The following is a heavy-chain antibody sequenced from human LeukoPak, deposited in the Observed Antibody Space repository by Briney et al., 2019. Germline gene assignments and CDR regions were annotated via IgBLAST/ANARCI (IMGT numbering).Heavy chain of an antibody. CDR2: SRNKANRYTT. CDR3: VRLSRGAMNYHMDV. V-gene: IGHV3-72*01. D-gene: IGHD3-10*01. CDR1: GFTFSDHY. Sequence: AGGSLRLSCAASGFTFSDHYMDWVRQAPGKGLEWVGRSRNKANRYTTTHGESVRGRFTISRDDSEHSLYLQLNSLKTEDTGVYYCVRLSRGAMNYHMDVWGKGTTVTISS. J-gene: IGHJ6*03.